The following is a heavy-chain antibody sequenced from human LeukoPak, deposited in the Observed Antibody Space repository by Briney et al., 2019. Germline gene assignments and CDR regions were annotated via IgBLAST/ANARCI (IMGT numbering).Heavy chain of an antibody. V-gene: IGHV3-53*01. CDR2: IYSDGST. D-gene: IGHD3-22*01. J-gene: IGHJ3*02. CDR1: GFTVSSNY. CDR3: ARETYYYDSSGYGSAFDI. Sequence: PGGSLRLSCAASGFTVSSNYMSWVRQAPGKGLEWVSVIYSDGSTYYADSVKGRFTISRDNSKNTLYLQMNSLRAEDTAVYYCARETYYYDSSGYGSAFDIWGQGTMVTVSS.